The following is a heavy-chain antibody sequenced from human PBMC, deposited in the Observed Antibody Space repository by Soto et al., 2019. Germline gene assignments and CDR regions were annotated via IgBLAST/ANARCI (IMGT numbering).Heavy chain of an antibody. CDR2: ISGSGGST. D-gene: IGHD3-3*01. CDR3: AKSNDFWSGYFYARAFDI. J-gene: IGHJ3*02. V-gene: IGHV3-23*01. Sequence: PGGSLRLSCAASGFTFSSYAMSWVRQAPGKGLGWVSAISGSGGSTYYADSVKGRFTISRDNSKNTLYLQMNSLRAEDTAVYYCAKSNDFWSGYFYARAFDIWGQGTMVTVSS. CDR1: GFTFSSYA.